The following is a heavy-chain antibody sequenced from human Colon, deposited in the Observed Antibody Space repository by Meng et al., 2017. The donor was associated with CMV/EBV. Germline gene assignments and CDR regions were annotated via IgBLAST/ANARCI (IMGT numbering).Heavy chain of an antibody. CDR3: ARFVGVGATY. J-gene: IGHJ4*02. Sequence: GESLKISCKASGYSFTNYWLGWVRQMPGKGLEWMGIIRPDDSDSRYSPSFQGQVTISADKSISTAYLQWSSLKASDTAMYYCARFVGVGATYWGQGTLVTVSS. V-gene: IGHV5-51*01. CDR1: GYSFTNYW. D-gene: IGHD1-26*01. CDR2: IRPDDSDS.